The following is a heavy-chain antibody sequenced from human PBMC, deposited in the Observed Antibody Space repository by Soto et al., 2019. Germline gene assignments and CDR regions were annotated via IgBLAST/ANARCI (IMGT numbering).Heavy chain of an antibody. D-gene: IGHD3-22*01. V-gene: IGHV3-23*01. Sequence: EVQLLESGGGLVQPGGSLRLSCVASGFTFSSYAMSWVRQAPGKGLEWVSAISDSGGSTYYADSVKGRFTISRDKSKNTLYLQMNSLRADDTAVYYCAKLYDSSGYYYFQHWGQGTLVTVSS. CDR2: ISDSGGST. CDR1: GFTFSSYA. J-gene: IGHJ1*01. CDR3: AKLYDSSGYYYFQH.